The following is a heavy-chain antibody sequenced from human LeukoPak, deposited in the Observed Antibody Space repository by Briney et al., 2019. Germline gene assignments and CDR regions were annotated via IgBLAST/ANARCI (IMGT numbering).Heavy chain of an antibody. V-gene: IGHV1-2*06. D-gene: IGHD1-26*01. CDR1: GYTFTGYY. Sequence: ASVKVSCKASGYTFTGYYMHWVRQAPGQGLEWVGRINPNSGATKYAQKFQGRVTMTRDTSIRTASMAMSRLRSDHTAVYYCARPVVGAIKALYYWGQGTLVTVSS. CDR3: ARPVVGAIKALYY. CDR2: INPNSGAT. J-gene: IGHJ4*02.